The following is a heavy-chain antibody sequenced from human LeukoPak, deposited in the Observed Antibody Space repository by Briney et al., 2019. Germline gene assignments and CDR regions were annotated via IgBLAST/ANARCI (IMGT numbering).Heavy chain of an antibody. V-gene: IGHV3-23*01. CDR3: ARGYCSGGSCPYYYYYGMDV. CDR2: ISGSGGST. J-gene: IGHJ6*02. Sequence: GGSLRLSCAASGFTFSSYAMSWVRQAPGKGLEWVSAISGSGGSTYYADSVKGRFTISRDNSKNTLYLQMNSLRAEDTAVYYCARGYCSGGSCPYYYYYGMDVWGQGTTVTVS. D-gene: IGHD2-15*01. CDR1: GFTFSSYA.